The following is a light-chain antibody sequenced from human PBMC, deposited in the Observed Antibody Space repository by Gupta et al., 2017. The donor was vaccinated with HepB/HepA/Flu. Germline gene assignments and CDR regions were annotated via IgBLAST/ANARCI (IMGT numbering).Light chain of an antibody. Sequence: ALPQPASVSGSPGQSITISCSGTSSDVGGSNSVSWYQHPPAKGPIFIFYDVSSRPAGLASRFSASKAATTAFLTISGHKGEDAAYYYCCSDGSSRTYVFGTGTKVTVL. CDR3: CSDGSSRTYV. J-gene: IGLJ1*01. CDR1: SSDVGGSNS. CDR2: DVS. V-gene: IGLV2-14*03.